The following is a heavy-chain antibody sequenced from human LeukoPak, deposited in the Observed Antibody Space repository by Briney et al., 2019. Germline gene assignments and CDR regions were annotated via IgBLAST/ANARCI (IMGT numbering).Heavy chain of an antibody. CDR1: GFTFSDYG. D-gene: IGHD2-2*01. Sequence: GGSLRLSCAASGFTFSDYGMSWVRHAPGKGLEGVSYISSSSSTIYYADSVKGRFTISRDNAKKSLYLQMNSLRAEDTAVYYCATDLKGQYQDAVDIWGQGTMVTVSS. CDR2: ISSSSSTI. J-gene: IGHJ3*02. V-gene: IGHV3-48*01. CDR3: ATDLKGQYQDAVDI.